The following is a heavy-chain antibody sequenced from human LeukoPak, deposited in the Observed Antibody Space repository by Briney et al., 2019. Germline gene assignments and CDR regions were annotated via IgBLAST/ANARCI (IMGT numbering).Heavy chain of an antibody. CDR1: GGSLGGYY. Sequence: SETLSLTCAVYGGSLGGYYWNWIRQPPGKGLEWIGEINHSGSTNYNPSLKSRVTISIDTSKNQFSLKLGSVTAADTAVYYCAGHHPRNTVDFWGQGTLVTVSS. V-gene: IGHV4-34*01. CDR2: INHSGST. D-gene: IGHD2/OR15-2a*01. J-gene: IGHJ4*02. CDR3: AGHHPRNTVDF.